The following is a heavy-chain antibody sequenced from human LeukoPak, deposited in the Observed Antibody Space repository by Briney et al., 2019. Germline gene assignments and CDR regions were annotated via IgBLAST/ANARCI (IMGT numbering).Heavy chain of an antibody. Sequence: PGGSLRLSCAASGFTFSSYGMHWVRQAPGKGLEWVAFIRYDGSNKYYADSVKGRFTISRDNSKNTLYLQMNSLRAEDTAVYYCARAIFYGSGSYYSFDYWGQGTLVTVSS. CDR1: GFTFSSYG. D-gene: IGHD3-10*01. J-gene: IGHJ4*02. CDR3: ARAIFYGSGSYYSFDY. CDR2: IRYDGSNK. V-gene: IGHV3-30*02.